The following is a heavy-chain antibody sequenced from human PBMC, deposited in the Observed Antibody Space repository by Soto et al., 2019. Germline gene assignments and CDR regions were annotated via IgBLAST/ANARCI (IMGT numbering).Heavy chain of an antibody. V-gene: IGHV1-24*01. Sequence: ASVKVSCKVSGYTLTELSMHWVRQAPGKGLEWMGGFDPEDGETIYAQKFQGRVTMTEDTSTDTAYMELSSLRSEDTAVYYCAGSSWELLVAQGWLDYWGQGTLVTVSS. D-gene: IGHD1-26*01. CDR3: AGSSWELLVAQGWLDY. J-gene: IGHJ4*02. CDR1: GYTLTELS. CDR2: FDPEDGET.